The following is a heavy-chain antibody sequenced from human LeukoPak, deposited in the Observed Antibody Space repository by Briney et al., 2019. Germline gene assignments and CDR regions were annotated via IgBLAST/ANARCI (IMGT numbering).Heavy chain of an antibody. CDR1: GFTFSSYW. Sequence: GGSLRLSGAVSGFTFSSYWMSWVRQAPGKGLEWVANIKQDGSEKYYVDSVKGRFTISRDNAKNSLYLQMSSLRAEDTAVYYCARVSSSGWYRGDYWGQGTLVTVSS. V-gene: IGHV3-7*01. D-gene: IGHD6-19*01. CDR2: IKQDGSEK. CDR3: ARVSSSGWYRGDY. J-gene: IGHJ4*02.